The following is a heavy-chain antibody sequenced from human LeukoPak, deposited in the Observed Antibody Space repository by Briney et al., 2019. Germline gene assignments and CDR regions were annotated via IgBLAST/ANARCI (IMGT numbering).Heavy chain of an antibody. D-gene: IGHD3-10*01. CDR1: GYTFTGYY. CDR3: AEGSTRFDP. V-gene: IGHV1-18*04. J-gene: IGHJ5*02. Sequence: ASVKVSCKASGYTFTGYYMHWVRQAPGQGLEWMGWISAYNGNTNYAQKLQGRVTMTTDTSTSTAYMELRSLRSDDTAVYYCAEGSTRFDPWGQGTLVTVSS. CDR2: ISAYNGNT.